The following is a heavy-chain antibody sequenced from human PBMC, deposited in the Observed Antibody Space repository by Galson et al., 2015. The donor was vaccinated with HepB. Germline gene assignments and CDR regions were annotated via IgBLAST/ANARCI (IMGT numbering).Heavy chain of an antibody. Sequence: SLRLSCAASGFTFSSYAMHWVCQAPGKGLEWVAVISYDGSNKYYADSVKGRFTISRDNSKNTLYLQMNSLRAEDTAVYYCARDPGSSLFDYWGQGTLVTVSS. CDR2: ISYDGSNK. CDR1: GFTFSSYA. D-gene: IGHD6-13*01. V-gene: IGHV3-30-3*01. CDR3: ARDPGSSLFDY. J-gene: IGHJ4*02.